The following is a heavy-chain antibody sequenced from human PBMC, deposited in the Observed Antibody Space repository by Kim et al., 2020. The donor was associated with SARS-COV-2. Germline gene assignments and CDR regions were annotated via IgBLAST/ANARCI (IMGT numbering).Heavy chain of an antibody. V-gene: IGHV1-3*01. D-gene: IGHD3-10*01. CDR1: GYTFTSYA. CDR3: ARGGVTMVRGPSDY. J-gene: IGHJ4*02. Sequence: ASVKVSCKASGYTFTSYAMHWVRQAPGQRLEWMGWINAGNGNTKYSQKFQGRVTITRDTSASTAYMELSSLRSEDTAVYYCARGGVTMVRGPSDYWGQGTLVTVSS. CDR2: INAGNGNT.